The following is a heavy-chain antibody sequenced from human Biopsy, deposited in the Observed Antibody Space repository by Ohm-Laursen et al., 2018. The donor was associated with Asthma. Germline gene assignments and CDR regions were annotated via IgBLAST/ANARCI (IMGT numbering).Heavy chain of an antibody. D-gene: IGHD1-26*01. Sequence: TQTLTLTCTFSGFSLSTSGGGVGWIRQPPGKALEWLGNIYWDDDKRYSPSLQSRLTITRDTPKDQAVLTMTNMGPVDTGTYYCVHTLVGLKAFDFWDQGTLVTVSS. J-gene: IGHJ4*02. CDR2: IYWDDDK. CDR3: VHTLVGLKAFDF. V-gene: IGHV2-5*02. CDR1: GFSLSTSGGG.